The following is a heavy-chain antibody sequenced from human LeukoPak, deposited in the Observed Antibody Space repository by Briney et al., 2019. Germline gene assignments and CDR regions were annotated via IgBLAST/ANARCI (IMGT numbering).Heavy chain of an antibody. D-gene: IGHD6-19*01. J-gene: IGHJ4*02. Sequence: PGGSLRLSCAASGLTFSSYAMSWVRQAPGKGLEWVSGISGNGGSIYYADSVQGRFTISRDNSKNTLFLQMNSLRAEDTAVYYCAKGQQWLVRPGDYYFDYWGQGTLVTVSS. CDR1: GLTFSSYA. CDR3: AKGQQWLVRPGDYYFDY. CDR2: ISGNGGSI. V-gene: IGHV3-23*01.